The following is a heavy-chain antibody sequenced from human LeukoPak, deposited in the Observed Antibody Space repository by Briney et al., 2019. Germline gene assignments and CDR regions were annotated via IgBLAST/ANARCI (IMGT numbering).Heavy chain of an antibody. CDR2: IYYSGST. J-gene: IGHJ4*02. CDR3: ARYCSSTSCYGVDY. V-gene: IGHV4-59*12. CDR1: GGSINSYY. D-gene: IGHD2-2*01. Sequence: SETLSHTCTVSGGSINSYYWSWIRQPPGKGLEWIGYIYYSGSTNYNPSLQSRVTISLDTSKNQFSLRLSSVTAADTAVYYCARYCSSTSCYGVDYWGQGALVTVSA.